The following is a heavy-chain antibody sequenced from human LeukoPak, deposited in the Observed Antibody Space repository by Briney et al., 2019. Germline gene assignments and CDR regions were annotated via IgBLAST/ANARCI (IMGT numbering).Heavy chain of an antibody. V-gene: IGHV3-30-3*01. J-gene: IGHJ4*02. CDR3: ARGSGY. CDR2: ISYDGSNK. CDR1: GFTFSSYA. Sequence: GGSLRLSCAASGFTFSSYAMHWVRQAPGKGLEWVAVISYDGSNKYYADSVKGRFTISRDNSKNTLYLQMNSLRAEDTAVYYCARGSGYWGQGTLVTVSS.